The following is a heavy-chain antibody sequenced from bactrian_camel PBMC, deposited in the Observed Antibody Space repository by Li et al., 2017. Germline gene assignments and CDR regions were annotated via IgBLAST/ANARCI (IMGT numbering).Heavy chain of an antibody. V-gene: IGHV3S53*01. CDR2: IVRGSHT. J-gene: IGHJ6*01. CDR1: GDTSRIAT. CDR3: AADPRAYYTGGYYYTPSFSY. D-gene: IGHD2*01. Sequence: HVQLVESGGGLVQPGGSLRLSCAASGDTSRIATRAWFRQATGKEREAVAAIVRGSHTDYHAAVKGRFTISEDNAKNTLYMQMNSLKPEDTAMYYCAADPRAYYTGGYYYTPSFSYWGQGTQVTVS.